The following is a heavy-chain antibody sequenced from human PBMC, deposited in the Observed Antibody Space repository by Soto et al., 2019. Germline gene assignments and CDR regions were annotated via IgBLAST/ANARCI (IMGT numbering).Heavy chain of an antibody. Sequence: EVQLVETGGGLIQPGGSLSLCCAASGFTVTSNYMNWVRQAPGKGLEWVSIIYSSGTTYYADSVKGRFTISRDKSKNTXXXXXXXXXXXXXXXXXXXXXXXYDYYYAMDVWGQGTTVTVSS. CDR1: GFTVTSNY. J-gene: IGHJ6*02. V-gene: IGHV3-53*02. CDR2: IYSSGTT. CDR3: XXXXXYDYYYAMDV.